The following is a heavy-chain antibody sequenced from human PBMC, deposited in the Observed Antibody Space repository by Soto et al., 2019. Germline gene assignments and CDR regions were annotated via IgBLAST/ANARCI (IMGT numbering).Heavy chain of an antibody. J-gene: IGHJ4*02. CDR3: ARDLGFSSSKALDF. CDR1: GGTFSSYA. D-gene: IGHD6-6*01. CDR2: ISPYNGNA. Sequence: ASVKVSCKASGGTFSSYAISWVRQAPGQGLEWMAWISPYNGNANYAQKFQDRVSMTTDTSTSTAYMELRSLRSDDTAVYYCARDLGFSSSKALDFWGQGTLVTVSS. V-gene: IGHV1-18*01.